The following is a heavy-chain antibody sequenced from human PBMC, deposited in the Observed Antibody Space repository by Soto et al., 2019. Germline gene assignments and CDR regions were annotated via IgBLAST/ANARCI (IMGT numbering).Heavy chain of an antibody. CDR3: ATGPADFRVRGVITGIDY. CDR1: GYTLTELS. D-gene: IGHD3-10*01. CDR2: FDPEDGET. Sequence: ASVKVSCKVSGYTLTELSMHWVRQDPRKGLEWMGDFDPEDGETIYAQKFQGRVTMTEDTSTDTAYMELSSLRSEDTAVYYCATGPADFRVRGVITGIDYWGQGTLVTVSS. V-gene: IGHV1-24*01. J-gene: IGHJ4*02.